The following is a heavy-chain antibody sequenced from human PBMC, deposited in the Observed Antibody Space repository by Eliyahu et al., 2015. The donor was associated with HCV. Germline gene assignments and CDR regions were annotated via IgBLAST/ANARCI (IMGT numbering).Heavy chain of an antibody. Sequence: EVQLVESGGGLVKPGGSLRLSCAASGFTFRSYSMNWVRQAPGKGLEWVSSISSSSSYIYYADSVKGRFTISRDNAKNSLYLQMNSLRAEDTAVYYCASHGWDLTQYYFDYWGQGTLVHRLL. V-gene: IGHV3-21*01. CDR2: ISSSSSYI. CDR1: GFTFRSYS. J-gene: IGHJ4*02. D-gene: IGHD3-10*01. CDR3: ASHGWDLTQYYFDY.